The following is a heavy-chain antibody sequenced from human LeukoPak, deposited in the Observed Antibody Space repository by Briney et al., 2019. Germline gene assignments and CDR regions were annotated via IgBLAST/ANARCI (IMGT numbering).Heavy chain of an antibody. CDR2: IYSGGST. J-gene: IGHJ3*02. Sequence: PGGSLRLSCAASGFTFSDYYMSWVRQAPGKGLEWVSVIYSGGSTYYADSVKGRFTISRDNSKNTLYLQMNSLRAEDTAVYYCARIITMVRGVTDAFDIWGQGTMVTVSS. D-gene: IGHD3-10*01. V-gene: IGHV3-66*01. CDR1: GFTFSDYY. CDR3: ARIITMVRGVTDAFDI.